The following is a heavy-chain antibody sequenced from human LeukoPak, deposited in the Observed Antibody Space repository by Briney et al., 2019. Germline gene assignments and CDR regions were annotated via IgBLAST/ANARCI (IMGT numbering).Heavy chain of an antibody. D-gene: IGHD3-3*01. J-gene: IGHJ4*02. CDR1: GGSISSYY. CDR2: IYYSGST. Sequence: SETLSLTCTVSGGSISSYYWSWIRQPPGKGLEWIGYIYYSGSTNYNPSLKSRVTISVDTSKNQFSLKLSSVTAADTAVYYCARHSGVVIIRYGGKGGVFDYWGQGTPVTVSS. CDR3: ARHSGVVIIRYGGKGGVFDY. V-gene: IGHV4-59*08.